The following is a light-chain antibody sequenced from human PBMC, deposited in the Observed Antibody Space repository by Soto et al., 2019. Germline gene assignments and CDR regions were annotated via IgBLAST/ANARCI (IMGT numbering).Light chain of an antibody. Sequence: DIVMTQTPLSSPVTLGQPASISCRSSQSLVHSDGNTYLSWLQQRTGQPPRRLTYKISERFSGVPDSLSGSGAGTEFTLKISRVDAEDVGVYYCMQATQFPWTFGQGTKVEIK. V-gene: IGKV2-24*01. J-gene: IGKJ1*01. CDR1: QSLVHSDGNTY. CDR3: MQATQFPWT. CDR2: KIS.